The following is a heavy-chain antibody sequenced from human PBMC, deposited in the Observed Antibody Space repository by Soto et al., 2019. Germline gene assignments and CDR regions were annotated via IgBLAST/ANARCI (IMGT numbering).Heavy chain of an antibody. CDR1: GGSISSYY. J-gene: IGHJ6*03. V-gene: IGHV4-59*01. CDR2: IYYSGST. CDR3: ARDGQYYDFWSGLYYYYMDV. Sequence: PSETLSLTCTVSGGSISSYYWSWIRQPPGKGLEWIGYIYYSGSTNYNPSLKSRVTISVDTSKNQFSLKLSSVTAADTAVYYCARDGQYYDFWSGLYYYYMDVWGKGTTVTVSS. D-gene: IGHD3-3*01.